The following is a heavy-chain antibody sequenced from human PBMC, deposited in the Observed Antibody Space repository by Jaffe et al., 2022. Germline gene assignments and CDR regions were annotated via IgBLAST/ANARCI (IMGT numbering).Heavy chain of an antibody. Sequence: QLQLQESGSGLVKPSQTLSLTCAVSGGSISSGGYSWSWIRQPPGKGLEWIGYIYHSGSTYYNPSLKSRVTISVDRSKNQFSLKLSSVTAADTAVYYCARGYSGYDKGYSSSWYGGNDYYYYMDVWGKGTTVTVSS. CDR3: ARGYSGYDKGYSSSWYGGNDYYYYMDV. CDR2: IYHSGST. V-gene: IGHV4-30-2*01. D-gene: IGHD6-13*01. CDR1: GGSISSGGYS. J-gene: IGHJ6*03.